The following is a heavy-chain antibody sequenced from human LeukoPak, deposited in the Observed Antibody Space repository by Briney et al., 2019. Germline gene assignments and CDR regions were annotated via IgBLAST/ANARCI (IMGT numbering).Heavy chain of an antibody. J-gene: IGHJ4*02. CDR3: ATYYYDSSGYYQGFDY. Sequence: GRSLRLSCAASGFTFSSYGMHWVRQAPGKGLEWVAVISYDGSNKYYADSVKGRFTISRDNSKNTLYLQMNSLRAEDTAVYYCATYYYDSSGYYQGFDYWGQGTLVTVSS. CDR1: GFTFSSYG. D-gene: IGHD3-22*01. V-gene: IGHV3-30*03. CDR2: ISYDGSNK.